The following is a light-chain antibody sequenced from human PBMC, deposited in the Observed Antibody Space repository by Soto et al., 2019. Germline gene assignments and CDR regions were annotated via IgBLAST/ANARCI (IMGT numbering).Light chain of an antibody. CDR2: DSS. J-gene: IGKJ4*01. CDR3: QQRSTWPPVT. CDR1: QNIGTS. Sequence: EIVLTQSPASLSLSPWERATLSCRASQNIGTSLAWYQQKPGQAPRLLIYDSSNRATGIPARFSGSGSGTDFTLTISSLEAEDFAVYYCQQRSTWPPVTFGGGTKVDIK. V-gene: IGKV3-11*01.